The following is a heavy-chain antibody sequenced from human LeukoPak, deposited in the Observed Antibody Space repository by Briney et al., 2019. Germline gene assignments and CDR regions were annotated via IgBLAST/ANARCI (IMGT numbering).Heavy chain of an antibody. Sequence: ASVKVSCKASGCTFTSYDINWVRQATGQGLEWMGWMNPNSGNTGYAQKFQGRVTMTRNTSISTAYMELSSLRSEDTAVYYWAGGGEEMATIWGWGQGTLVTVSS. CDR3: AGGGEEMATIWG. CDR1: GCTFTSYD. CDR2: MNPNSGNT. J-gene: IGHJ4*02. D-gene: IGHD5-24*01. V-gene: IGHV1-8*01.